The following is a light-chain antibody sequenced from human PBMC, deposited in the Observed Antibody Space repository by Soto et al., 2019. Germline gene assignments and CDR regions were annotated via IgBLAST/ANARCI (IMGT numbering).Light chain of an antibody. CDR3: QQYHSYSWT. CDR1: QSISTW. CDR2: DAS. V-gene: IGKV1-5*01. Sequence: DIQMTQSPSTLSASVGDRVTITCRASQSISTWLAWYQQKPGKAPELLIYDASSWESGVPSRFSGSGSGTEFTLTISGLQPDDFATYFCQQYHSYSWTFGQGTKVDIK. J-gene: IGKJ1*01.